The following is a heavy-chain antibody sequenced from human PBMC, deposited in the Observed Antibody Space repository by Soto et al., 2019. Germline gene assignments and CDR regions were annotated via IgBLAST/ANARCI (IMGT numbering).Heavy chain of an antibody. Sequence: QVQLVQSGAEVKKSGASVKVSCKASGYTFTSYGISWVRQAPGQGLEWMGWISAYNGNTNYAQKLQGRITMTTDTARSTAYMELRSLRSDDTAVYYCATGWFGEFVYYFDYWGQGTLVTVSS. D-gene: IGHD3-10*01. J-gene: IGHJ4*02. CDR2: ISAYNGNT. CDR1: GYTFTSYG. V-gene: IGHV1-18*01. CDR3: ATGWFGEFVYYFDY.